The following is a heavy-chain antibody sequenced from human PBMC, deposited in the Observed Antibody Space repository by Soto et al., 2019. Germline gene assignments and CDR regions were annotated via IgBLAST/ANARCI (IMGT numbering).Heavy chain of an antibody. D-gene: IGHD6-6*01. CDR2: INPNSGGT. CDR3: AREFDDSSSPRFDP. CDR1: GYTFTGYY. Sequence: ASVKVSCKASGYTFTGYYMHWVRQAPGQGLEWIGWINPNSGGTNYAQKFQGRVTMTRDTSISTAYMELSRLRSDDTAVYYCAREFDDSSSPRFDPWGQGTLVTVSS. J-gene: IGHJ5*02. V-gene: IGHV1-2*02.